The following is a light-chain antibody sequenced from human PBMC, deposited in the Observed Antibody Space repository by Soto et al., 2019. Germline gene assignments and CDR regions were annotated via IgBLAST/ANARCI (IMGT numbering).Light chain of an antibody. CDR1: PSVANF. CDR2: GAF. Sequence: EIMLTQSPATLSLSPGERATLSCRASPSVANFVAWYQQKPGQAPRLLIYGAFNRATGIPARFSGSGSGTDFTLTISSLEPEDSAVYYCQQRNIWPPVTFGHGTRLET. CDR3: QQRNIWPPVT. J-gene: IGKJ5*01. V-gene: IGKV3-11*01.